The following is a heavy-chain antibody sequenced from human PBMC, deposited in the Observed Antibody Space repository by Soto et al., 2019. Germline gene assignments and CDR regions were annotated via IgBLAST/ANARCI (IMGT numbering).Heavy chain of an antibody. CDR3: ARDSPSSSWLFDF. V-gene: IGHV3-48*02. Sequence: GGSLRLSCAASGFTFSTYGMNWVRQAPGKGLEWISYISGSSITIYYADSMKGRFTISRDNAKNSLYLQMNSLRDEDTAVYYCARDSPSSSWLFDFWGHGTLVTV. CDR2: ISGSSITI. D-gene: IGHD6-13*01. CDR1: GFTFSTYG. J-gene: IGHJ4*01.